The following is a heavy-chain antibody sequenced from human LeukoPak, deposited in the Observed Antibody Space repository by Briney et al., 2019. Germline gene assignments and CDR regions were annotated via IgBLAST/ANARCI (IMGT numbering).Heavy chain of an antibody. CDR2: INHSGST. J-gene: IGHJ4*02. CDR1: GFTFSSDW. V-gene: IGHV4-34*01. Sequence: AGTLRLSCAASGFTFSSDWMSWSRQPPGKGLEWSGEINHSGSTNYNPSLKSRVTISVDTSKNQFSLKLSSVTAADTAVYYCARGGVGTGTTYSDYWGQGTLVTVSS. D-gene: IGHD1-1*01. CDR3: ARGGVGTGTTYSDY.